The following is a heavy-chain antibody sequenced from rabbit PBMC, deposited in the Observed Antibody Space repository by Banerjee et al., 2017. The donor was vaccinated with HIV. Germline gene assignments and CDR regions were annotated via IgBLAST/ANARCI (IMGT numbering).Heavy chain of an antibody. CDR1: GFSLSSGA. V-gene: IGHV1S47*01. D-gene: IGHD6-1*01. Sequence: QQQLEESGGGLVQPEGSLTLTCTASGFSLSSGAVSWVRQAPGKGLEWIGYISIGSGASYYASWVNGRFTISRSTSLNTVTLQMTYLTGADTATYFCAREDTYGYADYAYAERYFNLWGPGTLVTVS. CDR3: AREDTYGYADYAYAERYFNL. J-gene: IGHJ4*01. CDR2: ISIGSGAS.